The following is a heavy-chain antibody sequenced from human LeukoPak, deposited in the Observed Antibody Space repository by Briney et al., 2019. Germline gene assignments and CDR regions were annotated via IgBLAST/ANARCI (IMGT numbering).Heavy chain of an antibody. CDR2: IDWNGGST. CDR1: GFTFTEHG. J-gene: IGHJ4*02. V-gene: IGHV3-20*04. Sequence: GGSLRLSCAAAGFTFTEHGMSWVRQAPGKGLGWGSGIDWNGGSTGYADSVRGRFTISRDNAKNSLYLQMNSLRAEDTALYYCARGGRGGYSSASEYYFDYWGQGTLVTVSS. CDR3: ARGGRGGYSSASEYYFDY. D-gene: IGHD5-18*01.